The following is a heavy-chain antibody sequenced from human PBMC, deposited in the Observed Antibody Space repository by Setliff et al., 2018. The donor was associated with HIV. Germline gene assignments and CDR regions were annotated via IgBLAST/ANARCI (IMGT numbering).Heavy chain of an antibody. V-gene: IGHV1-18*01. Sequence: ASVKVSCKASGYTFTSYDISWVRQAPGQGLEWMGRISAYNGNTNYAQKLQGRVTMTTDTSTSTAYKELRSLRSDDTAVYYCAREIGDYYDSSGYYPPTDYYYGMDVWGQGTTVTVSS. D-gene: IGHD3-22*01. CDR2: ISAYNGNT. CDR3: AREIGDYYDSSGYYPPTDYYYGMDV. CDR1: GYTFTSYD. J-gene: IGHJ6*02.